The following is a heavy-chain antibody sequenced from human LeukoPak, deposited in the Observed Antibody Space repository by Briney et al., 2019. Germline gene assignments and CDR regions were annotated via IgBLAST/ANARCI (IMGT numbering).Heavy chain of an antibody. V-gene: IGHV4-61*08. Sequence: SETLSLTCTVSGGSISSGDYYWSWIRQPPGKGLEWIGYIYYSGSTNYNPSLKSRVTISVDTSKNQFSLKLSSVTAADTAVYYCASWDSSGYSFDYWGQGTLVTVSS. CDR3: ASWDSSGYSFDY. CDR1: GGSISSGDYY. CDR2: IYYSGST. J-gene: IGHJ4*02. D-gene: IGHD3-22*01.